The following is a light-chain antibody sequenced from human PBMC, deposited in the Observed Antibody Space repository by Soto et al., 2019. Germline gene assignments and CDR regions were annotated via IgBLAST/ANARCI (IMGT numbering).Light chain of an antibody. Sequence: QSALTQPRSVSGSPGQSVTISCTGTSSDVGGHNYVSWYQQHPGKAPKLMIFDVSERPSGVPDRFSGSKSGNTASLIISGLQAEDEADYYCCSYAGNFISVFGTGTKVTVL. CDR2: DVS. J-gene: IGLJ1*01. V-gene: IGLV2-11*01. CDR1: SSDVGGHNY. CDR3: CSYAGNFISV.